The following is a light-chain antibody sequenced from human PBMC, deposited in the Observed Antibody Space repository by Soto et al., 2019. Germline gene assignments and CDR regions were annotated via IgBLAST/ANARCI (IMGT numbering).Light chain of an antibody. CDR1: QSVRTN. V-gene: IGKV3-15*01. J-gene: IGKJ2*01. CDR2: GAS. Sequence: ETVMTQSPATLSVSPGERVTLSCRVSQSVRTNLVWYQQSPGQPPRLLIYGASDRVAGVPDRFSGSGSGTDFTLTISGLQSEDCAVYYCQQYNEWPRTFGQGTKLEIK. CDR3: QQYNEWPRT.